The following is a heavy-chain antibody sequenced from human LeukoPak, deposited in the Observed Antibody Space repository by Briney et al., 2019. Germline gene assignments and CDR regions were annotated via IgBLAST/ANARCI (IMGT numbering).Heavy chain of an antibody. CDR2: IYYSGST. V-gene: IGHV4-59*08. CDR3: ARRSRMGDYFDY. Sequence: SETLSLTCTVSGGSISSYYWSWIRQPPGKGLEWIGYIYYSGSTNYNPSLKSRVTISVDTSKNQFSLKLSSVTAADTAVYYCARRSRMGDYFDYWGQGTLVTVSS. J-gene: IGHJ4*02. CDR1: GGSISSYY. D-gene: IGHD3-16*01.